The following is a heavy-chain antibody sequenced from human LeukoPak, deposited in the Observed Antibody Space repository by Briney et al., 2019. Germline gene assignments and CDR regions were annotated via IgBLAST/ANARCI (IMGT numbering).Heavy chain of an antibody. J-gene: IGHJ4*02. CDR2: ISSSSSRI. D-gene: IGHD3-22*01. V-gene: IGHV3-48*01. Sequence: GGSLRLSCAASGFTFSTYVMNWVRQTPGKGLEWVSYISSSSSRIYYADSVKGRFTISRDNAKNSVYLQMNSLRGEDTAVYYCARGSTYYDSSGQVPFDYWGQGTLVTVSS. CDR1: GFTFSTYV. CDR3: ARGSTYYDSSGQVPFDY.